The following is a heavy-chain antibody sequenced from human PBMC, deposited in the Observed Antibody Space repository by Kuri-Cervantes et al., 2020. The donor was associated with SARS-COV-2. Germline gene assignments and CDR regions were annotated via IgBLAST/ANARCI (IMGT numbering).Heavy chain of an antibody. CDR1: GFTFSSYG. CDR3: ARDGIGFDP. J-gene: IGHJ5*02. CDR2: ISYDGSNK. Sequence: GGSLRLSCAASGFTFSSYGMHWVRQAPGKGLEWVAVISYDGSNKYYADSVRGRFTISRDNSKNTLYLQMNSLRAGDTAVYYCARDGIGFDPWGQGTLVTVSS. D-gene: IGHD2-21*01. V-gene: IGHV3-30*03.